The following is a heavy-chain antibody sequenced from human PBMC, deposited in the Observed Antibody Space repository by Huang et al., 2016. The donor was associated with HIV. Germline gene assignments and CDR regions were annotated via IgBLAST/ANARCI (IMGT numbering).Heavy chain of an antibody. Sequence: QVQLVQSGAEVKKPGSSVKVSCKASGGTFSSCASSWVRQAPGQGLGGMGRIIPIVGTANYAQKFQGRVTITADESTSTAYMELSSLRSEDTAIDYCARDLGGADYWGQGTLVTVSS. D-gene: IGHD1-26*01. CDR1: GGTFSSCA. CDR2: IIPIVGTA. CDR3: ARDLGGADY. J-gene: IGHJ4*02. V-gene: IGHV1-69*11.